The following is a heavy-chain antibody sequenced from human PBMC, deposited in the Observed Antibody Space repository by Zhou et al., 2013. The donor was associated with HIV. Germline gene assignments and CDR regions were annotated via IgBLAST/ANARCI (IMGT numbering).Heavy chain of an antibody. Sequence: QVQLVQSGAEVKKPGSSVKVSCKASGGTFSSSAISWVRQAPGQGLEWMGRIIPIVGTANYAQKFQGRVTIIADESTSTAYMELRSLKSEDTAVYYCARDRSIAVALGAFDIWGQGTMVTVSS. CDR1: GGTFSSSA. CDR2: IIPIVGTA. V-gene: IGHV1-69*11. D-gene: IGHD6-19*01. J-gene: IGHJ3*02. CDR3: ARDRSIAVALGAFDI.